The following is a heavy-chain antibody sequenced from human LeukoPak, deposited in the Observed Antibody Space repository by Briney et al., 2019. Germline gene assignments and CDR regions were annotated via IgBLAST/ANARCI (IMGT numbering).Heavy chain of an antibody. Sequence: SETLSLTCAVYGGSFSGYYWSWIRQPPGKGLEWIGYIYYSGSTNYNPSLKSRVNISVDTSKNQFSLKLSSVTAADTVVYYCARVYSGYGWAFDIWGQGTMVTVSS. D-gene: IGHD5-12*01. V-gene: IGHV4-59*01. CDR1: GGSFSGYY. CDR2: IYYSGST. J-gene: IGHJ3*02. CDR3: ARVYSGYGWAFDI.